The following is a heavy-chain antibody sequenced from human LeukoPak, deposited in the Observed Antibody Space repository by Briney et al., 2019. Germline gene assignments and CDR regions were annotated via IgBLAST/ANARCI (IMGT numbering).Heavy chain of an antibody. CDR3: ARGRLPPDTHAGCYHMDV. D-gene: IGHD2-15*01. CDR1: GGSISSSNS. J-gene: IGHJ6*03. CDR2: IFHSGNT. Sequence: SETLSLTCAVSGGSISSSNSLNWVRQPPGKGLEWIGEIFHSGNTNYNPSLKSRVTISVDKSKKQFSLKLTSVTAADTALYFCARGRLPPDTHAGCYHMDVWGKGTTVTVSS. V-gene: IGHV4-4*02.